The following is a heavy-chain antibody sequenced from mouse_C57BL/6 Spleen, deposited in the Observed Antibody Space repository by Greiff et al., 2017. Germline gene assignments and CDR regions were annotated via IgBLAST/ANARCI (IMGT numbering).Heavy chain of an antibody. CDR2: IDPSDSET. D-gene: IGHD1-1*01. CDR3: ARGVYYGSSFHY. CDR1: GYTFTSYW. Sequence: QVQLKQPGAELVRPGSSVKLSCKASGYTFTSYWMHWVKQRPIQGLEWIGNIDPSDSETHYNQKFKDKATLTVDKSSSTAYMQLSSLTSEDSAVYYCARGVYYGSSFHYWGQGTTLTVSS. J-gene: IGHJ2*01. V-gene: IGHV1-52*01.